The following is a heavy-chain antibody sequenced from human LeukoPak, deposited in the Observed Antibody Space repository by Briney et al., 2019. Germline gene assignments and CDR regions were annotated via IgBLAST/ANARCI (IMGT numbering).Heavy chain of an antibody. J-gene: IGHJ4*02. Sequence: SQTLSLTCTVSGGSISSGGYYWSWIRQHPGKGLEWIGYIYYSGSTYYNPSLKSRVTISVDTSKNQFSLKLSSVTAADTAVYYCAGGHGTRGYSGYIGEYDYWGQGTLVTVSS. CDR1: GGSISSGGYY. CDR2: IYYSGST. V-gene: IGHV4-31*03. CDR3: AGGHGTRGYSGYIGEYDY. D-gene: IGHD5-12*01.